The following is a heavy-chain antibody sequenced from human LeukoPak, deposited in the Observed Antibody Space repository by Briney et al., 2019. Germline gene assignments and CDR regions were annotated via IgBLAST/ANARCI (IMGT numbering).Heavy chain of an antibody. CDR2: INPSGGST. J-gene: IGHJ4*02. Sequence: ASVKVSCKASGYTFTSYYMHWVRQAPGQGLEWMEIINPSGGSTSYAQKFQGRVTMTRDTSTSTAYMELSRLRSDDTAVYYCAREGPPFDYWGQGTLVTVSS. CDR3: AREGPPFDY. CDR1: GYTFTSYY. V-gene: IGHV1-46*01.